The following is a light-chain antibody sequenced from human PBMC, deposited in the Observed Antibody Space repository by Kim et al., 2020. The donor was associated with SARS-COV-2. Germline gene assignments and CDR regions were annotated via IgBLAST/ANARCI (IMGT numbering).Light chain of an antibody. CDR2: RDS. V-gene: IGLV3-9*01. Sequence: SVALGQTARITCGGNNIGRKNVHWSQQKPGQAPVLVIYRDSNRPSGIPERFSGSNSGNTATLTISRAQAGDEADYYCQVWDSSTYVFGTGTKVTVL. CDR3: QVWDSSTYV. CDR1: NIGRKN. J-gene: IGLJ1*01.